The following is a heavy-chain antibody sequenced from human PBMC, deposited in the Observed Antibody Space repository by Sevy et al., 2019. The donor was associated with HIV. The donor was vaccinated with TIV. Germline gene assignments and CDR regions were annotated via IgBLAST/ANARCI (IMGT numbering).Heavy chain of an antibody. Sequence: GGSLRLSCAASGFTFSTYAMYWVRQAPGKGLEYVSAISGGGGNTYYGTSVKGRFTVSRDNAKNTLYLQMGSLRAEDMAVYFCARKYHDTSGYPRYSMDDWGQGTTVTVSS. CDR2: ISGGGGNT. D-gene: IGHD3-22*01. J-gene: IGHJ6*02. CDR1: GFTFSTYA. V-gene: IGHV3-64*01. CDR3: ARKYHDTSGYPRYSMDD.